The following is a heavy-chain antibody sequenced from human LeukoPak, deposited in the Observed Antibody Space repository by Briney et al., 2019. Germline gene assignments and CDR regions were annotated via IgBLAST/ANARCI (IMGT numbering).Heavy chain of an antibody. CDR1: GFTFSDYY. V-gene: IGHV3-74*01. D-gene: IGHD3-10*01. CDR2: SNSDGSST. J-gene: IGHJ4*02. Sequence: GGSLRLSCAASGFTFSDYYMSWIRQAPGKGLVWVSRSNSDGSSTSYGDSVKGRFTISRDNAKNTLYLQMNSLRAEDTAVYYCSRGPGVAGRFFVGDQWGQGTLVTVSS. CDR3: SRGPGVAGRFFVGDQ.